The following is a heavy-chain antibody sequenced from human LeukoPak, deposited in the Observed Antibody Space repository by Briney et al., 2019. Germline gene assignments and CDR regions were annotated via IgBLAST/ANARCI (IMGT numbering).Heavy chain of an antibody. CDR3: AKSQYSFASGSSRPLFDY. J-gene: IGHJ4*02. CDR2: INPNSGGT. D-gene: IGHD3-10*01. V-gene: IGHV1-2*02. Sequence: GASVKVSCKASGYIFTDYYIHWVRQARGEGREWMGWINPNSGGTYFAQKFEARVTLTRDTSINTLYLEMRGLTSDDTAVYYCAKSQYSFASGSSRPLFDYWGPGTLVTVSS. CDR1: GYIFTDYY.